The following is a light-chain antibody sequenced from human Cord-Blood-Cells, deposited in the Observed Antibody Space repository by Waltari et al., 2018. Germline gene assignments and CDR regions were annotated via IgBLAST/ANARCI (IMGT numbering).Light chain of an antibody. Sequence: QSVLTQPPSASGTPGQRVTISCSGSSSNIGSNSVYWSQQLPGTAPKLLIHRNNQRPSGVPDRFSGSKSGTSASLAISGLRSEDEADYYCAAWDDSLSAHVVFGGGTKLTVL. V-gene: IGLV1-47*01. CDR1: SSNIGSNS. CDR3: AAWDDSLSAHVV. J-gene: IGLJ2*01. CDR2: RNN.